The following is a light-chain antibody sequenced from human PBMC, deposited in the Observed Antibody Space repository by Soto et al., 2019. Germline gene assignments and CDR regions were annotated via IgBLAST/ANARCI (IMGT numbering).Light chain of an antibody. CDR3: QQRSNWT. J-gene: IGKJ1*01. CDR2: DAS. CDR1: QSVSSY. Sequence: IVVTHSPATLSLSPGERATLSCRASQSVSSYLAWYQQKPGQAPRLLIYDASNRATGIPARFSGSGSGTDFTLTISSLEPEDFAVYYCQQRSNWTFGQGTKVDIK. V-gene: IGKV3-11*01.